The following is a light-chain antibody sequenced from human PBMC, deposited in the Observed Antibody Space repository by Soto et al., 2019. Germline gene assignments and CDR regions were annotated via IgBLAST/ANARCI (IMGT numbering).Light chain of an antibody. V-gene: IGKV2-28*01. J-gene: IGKJ4*01. CDR2: LAS. Sequence: EIVMTQSPLSLPVTPGEPASISCRSSQSLLHSDGHSYLDWYLQKPGQSPQLLSYLASNRDSGVPDRFSGSGSGTDLTLKISRVEAEDVGVYFCMQALQSPPAFGGGTKVEIK. CDR3: MQALQSPPA. CDR1: QSLLHSDGHSY.